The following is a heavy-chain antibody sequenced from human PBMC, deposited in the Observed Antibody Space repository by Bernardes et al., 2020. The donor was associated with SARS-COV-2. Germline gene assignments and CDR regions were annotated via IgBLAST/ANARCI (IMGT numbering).Heavy chain of an antibody. CDR3: ARPNRGIFGVVVY. Sequence: SEPLSLTCTVSGSSIRVSDYYWAWIRQPPGKGLEWIGSIYNDGRTDHNPSLKSRVTISVDTSKNQFSLKLSSVTAADTAVYYCARPNRGIFGVVVYWGQGTLVAFSS. CDR2: IYNDGRT. J-gene: IGHJ4*02. V-gene: IGHV4-39*01. D-gene: IGHD3-3*01. CDR1: GSSIRVSDYY.